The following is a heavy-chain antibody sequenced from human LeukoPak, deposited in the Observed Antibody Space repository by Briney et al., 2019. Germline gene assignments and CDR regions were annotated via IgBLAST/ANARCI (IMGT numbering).Heavy chain of an antibody. D-gene: IGHD5-18*01. V-gene: IGHV4-61*01. CDR3: ASGYSYGPFNY. CDR2: IYYSGST. Sequence: PSETLSLTCTVSGYSISSGYYWSWIRQPPGKGLEWIGYIYYSGSTNYNPSLKSRVTISVDTSKNQFSLKLSSVTAADTAVYYCASGYSYGPFNYWGQGTLVTVSS. CDR1: GYSISSGYY. J-gene: IGHJ4*02.